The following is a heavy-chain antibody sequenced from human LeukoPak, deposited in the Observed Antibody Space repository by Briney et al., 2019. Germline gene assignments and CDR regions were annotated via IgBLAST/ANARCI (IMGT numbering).Heavy chain of an antibody. CDR2: INHSGST. CDR3: ARGYCSSTSCYVVAFDI. V-gene: IGHV4-34*01. J-gene: IGHJ3*02. D-gene: IGHD2-2*01. CDR1: GGSFSGYY. Sequence: SETLSLTCAVYGGSFSGYYWSWIRQPPGKGLEWIGEINHSGSTNYNPSLKSRVTISVDTSKNQFSLKLSSVTAADTAVYYCARGYCSSTSCYVVAFDIWGQGTMVTVSS.